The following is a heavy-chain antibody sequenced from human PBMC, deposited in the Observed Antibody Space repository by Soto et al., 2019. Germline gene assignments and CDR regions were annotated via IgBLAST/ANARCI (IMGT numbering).Heavy chain of an antibody. J-gene: IGHJ4*02. CDR2: ISYDGSNK. Sequence: QPGGSLRLSCAASGFTFSSYAMHWVRQAPGKGLEWVAVISYDGSNKYYAGSVKGRFTISRDNSKNTLYLQMNSLRAEDTAVYYCARDFKSSGDYYDSSGPYPESYYFDYWGQGTLVTVSS. CDR3: ARDFKSSGDYYDSSGPYPESYYFDY. D-gene: IGHD3-22*01. CDR1: GFTFSSYA. V-gene: IGHV3-30-3*01.